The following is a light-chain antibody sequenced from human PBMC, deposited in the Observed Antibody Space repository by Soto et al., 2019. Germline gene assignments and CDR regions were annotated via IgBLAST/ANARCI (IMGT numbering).Light chain of an antibody. Sequence: QSALTQPASVSGSPGQSITISCIGTSSDVGGYNYVSWYQQHPGKAPKLMIYAVSNRPSGVSHRFSGSKSGNTASLTISGLQAEDDGDYYCSSYTSSSTLYVFGNRTRSPS. CDR1: SSDVGGYNY. J-gene: IGLJ1*01. V-gene: IGLV2-14*01. CDR3: SSYTSSSTLYV. CDR2: AVS.